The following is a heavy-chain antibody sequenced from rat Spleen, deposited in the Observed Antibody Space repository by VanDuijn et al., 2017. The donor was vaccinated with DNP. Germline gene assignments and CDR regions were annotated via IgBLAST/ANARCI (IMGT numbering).Heavy chain of an antibody. Sequence: EVKLVESGGGLVQPGRSLKLSCAASGFTFSDYAMAWVRQAPKKGLEWVATISYDGSRTYYRDSVKGRFTISRDNAKSTLYLQMDSLRSEDTATYYCARRITTRGDYWGQGVMVTVSS. J-gene: IGHJ2*01. D-gene: IGHD1-10*01. CDR3: ARRITTRGDY. V-gene: IGHV5-17*01. CDR1: GFTFSDYA. CDR2: ISYDGSRT.